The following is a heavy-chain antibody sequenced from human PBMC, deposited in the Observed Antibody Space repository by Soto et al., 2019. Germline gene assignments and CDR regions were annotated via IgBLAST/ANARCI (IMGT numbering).Heavy chain of an antibody. D-gene: IGHD4-4*01. CDR3: AREADYTVTTSYNWFDP. CDR2: IIPIFGTA. Sequence: SVKVSCKASGVTFSSYAISWVRQAPGQGLEWMGGIIPIFGTANYAQKFQGRVTITADESTSTAYMELSSLRSEDTAVYYCAREADYTVTTSYNWFDPWGQGTLVTVSS. V-gene: IGHV1-69*13. J-gene: IGHJ5*02. CDR1: GVTFSSYA.